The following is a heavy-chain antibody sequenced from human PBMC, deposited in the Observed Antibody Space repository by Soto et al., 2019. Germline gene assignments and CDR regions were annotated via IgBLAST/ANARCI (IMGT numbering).Heavy chain of an antibody. J-gene: IGHJ5*02. CDR3: ASGSYLNWFDP. Sequence: GGSLRLSCAASGFTFSSSSMNWVRQAPGKGLEWVSYISSSSSTIYYADSVKGRFTISRDNAKNSLYLQMNGLRAEDTAVYYCASGSYLNWFDPWGQGTLVTVSS. D-gene: IGHD1-26*01. CDR2: ISSSSSTI. V-gene: IGHV3-48*01. CDR1: GFTFSSSS.